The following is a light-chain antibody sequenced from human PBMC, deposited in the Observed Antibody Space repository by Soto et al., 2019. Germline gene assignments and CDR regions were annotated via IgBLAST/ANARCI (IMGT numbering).Light chain of an antibody. J-gene: IGKJ1*01. CDR1: QSISSY. CDR3: QQSYSTLPWT. CDR2: AAS. Sequence: DIQMTQSPSSLSASVGDRVTITCRASQSISSYLNWYQQKPGKAPKLLIYAASSLQSGVPSRFSGSGSGTDFTLTISSLQPEDSATYYCQQSYSTLPWTFRQGTKVEIK. V-gene: IGKV1-39*01.